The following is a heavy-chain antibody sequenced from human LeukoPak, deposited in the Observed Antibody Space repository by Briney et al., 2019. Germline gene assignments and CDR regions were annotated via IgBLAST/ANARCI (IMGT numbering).Heavy chain of an antibody. D-gene: IGHD2-15*01. Sequence: ASVKVSCKASGYTFTGYYMHWVRQAPGQGLEWMGWINPNSGGTNYAQKFQGRVTMTRDTSISTAYMELSSLRSEDTAVYYCSFYCSGGSCYGPWGQGTLVTVSS. CDR2: INPNSGGT. V-gene: IGHV1-2*02. CDR1: GYTFTGYY. J-gene: IGHJ5*02. CDR3: SFYCSGGSCYGP.